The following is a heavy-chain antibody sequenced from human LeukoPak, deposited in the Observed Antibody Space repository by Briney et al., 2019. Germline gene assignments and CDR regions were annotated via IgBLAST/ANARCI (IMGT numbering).Heavy chain of an antibody. Sequence: GESLKISCKGSGYNFATYWIGWVRQMPGKGLEWMGIIYPGDSDTRYSPSFQGQVTISVDKSINTAYLQWSSLKAPDTAIYYCASRKKGMATTGFDYWGQGTLVTVSS. CDR3: ASRKKGMATTGFDY. J-gene: IGHJ4*02. D-gene: IGHD5-24*01. CDR1: GYNFATYW. CDR2: IYPGDSDT. V-gene: IGHV5-51*01.